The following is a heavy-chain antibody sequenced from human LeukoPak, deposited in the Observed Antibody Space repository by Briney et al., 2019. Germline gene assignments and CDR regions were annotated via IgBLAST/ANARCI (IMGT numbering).Heavy chain of an antibody. Sequence: GGSLRLSCAGSGFTFSSHWMNWVRQAPGKGLEWVASRKEDGSEKHYVDSVSGRFTISRDNAKNSLHLQMSSLRAEDTAVYYCARRGITISGVLVYHYSGLDVWGQGTTVTVSS. V-gene: IGHV3-7*01. D-gene: IGHD3-3*01. J-gene: IGHJ6*02. CDR2: RKEDGSEK. CDR3: ARRGITISGVLVYHYSGLDV. CDR1: GFTFSSHW.